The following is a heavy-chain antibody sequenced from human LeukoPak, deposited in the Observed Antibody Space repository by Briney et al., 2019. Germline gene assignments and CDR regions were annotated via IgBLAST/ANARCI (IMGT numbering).Heavy chain of an antibody. CDR3: AREMSDTVTWGWYFDC. CDR2: IGTKGDT. V-gene: IGHV3-13*01. Sequence: PGGSLRLSCAASGFTLSDYGMHWVRHATGKGLEWVSAIGTKGDTYYSDSVRGRFTISRENRKNSLYLQMNSLRSADTAVYYCAREMSDTVTWGWYFDCGGRGPLVTVS. D-gene: IGHD4-17*01. J-gene: IGHJ2*01. CDR1: GFTLSDYG.